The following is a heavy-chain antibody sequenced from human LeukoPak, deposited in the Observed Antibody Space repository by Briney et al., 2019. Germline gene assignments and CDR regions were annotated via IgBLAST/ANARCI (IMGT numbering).Heavy chain of an antibody. CDR2: ISWDGGST. CDR3: ARGVSYYDILTGYYPPLFDY. J-gene: IGHJ4*02. CDR1: GFTFDDYT. Sequence: GGSLRLSCAASGFTFDDYTMHWVRQAPGKGLEWVSLISWDGGSTYYADSVKGRFTISRDNAKNSLYLQMNSLRAEDTAVYYCARGVSYYDILTGYYPPLFDYWGQGTLVTVSS. V-gene: IGHV3-43*01. D-gene: IGHD3-9*01.